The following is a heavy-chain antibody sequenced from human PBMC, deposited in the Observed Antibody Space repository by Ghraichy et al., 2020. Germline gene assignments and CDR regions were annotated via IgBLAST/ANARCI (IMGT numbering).Heavy chain of an antibody. CDR2: ISGSGGGT. D-gene: IGHD3-22*01. Sequence: GGSLRLSCAASGFTFSSYAMSWVRQAPGKGLEWVSTISGSGGGTYYADSVKGRFTISRDNSKNTQYLQMNSLRAEDTAVYYCAKDTPGYYDSSGTMGDVWGQWTTVTVSS. CDR3: AKDTPGYYDSSGTMGDV. J-gene: IGHJ6*02. V-gene: IGHV3-23*01. CDR1: GFTFSSYA.